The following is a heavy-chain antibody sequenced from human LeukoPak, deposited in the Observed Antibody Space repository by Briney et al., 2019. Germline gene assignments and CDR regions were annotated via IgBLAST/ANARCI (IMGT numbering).Heavy chain of an antibody. V-gene: IGHV4-31*03. CDR3: ARDGHHYGVDY. CDR2: IYYSGST. Sequence: SQTLSLTCTVSGGSISSGGFYWSWIRQHPGKGLEWIGYIYYSGSTYYNPSLKSRVTISVDTSKNQFSLKLSSVTAADTAVYYCARDGHHYGVDYWGQGTLATVSS. J-gene: IGHJ4*02. CDR1: GGSISSGGFY. D-gene: IGHD4/OR15-4a*01.